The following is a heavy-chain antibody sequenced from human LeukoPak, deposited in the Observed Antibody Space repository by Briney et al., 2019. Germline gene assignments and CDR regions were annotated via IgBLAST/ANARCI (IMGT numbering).Heavy chain of an antibody. CDR2: ISGSGGST. D-gene: IGHD6-19*01. V-gene: IGHV3-23*01. Sequence: PGGSLRLSCAAPGFTFSSYAMSWVRQAPGKGLEWVSAISGSGGSTYYADSVKGRFTISRDNSKNTLYLQMNSLRAEDTAVYYCAKEKKGHSSGWLKRREYYFDYWGQGTLVTVSS. CDR1: GFTFSSYA. CDR3: AKEKKGHSSGWLKRREYYFDY. J-gene: IGHJ4*02.